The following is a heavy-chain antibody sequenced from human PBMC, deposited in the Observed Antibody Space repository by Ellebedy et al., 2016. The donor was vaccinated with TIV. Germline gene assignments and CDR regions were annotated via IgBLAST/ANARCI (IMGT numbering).Heavy chain of an antibody. CDR1: GFSLSNARMC. V-gene: IGHV2-70*12. CDR2: IDWDDDK. J-gene: IGHJ5*02. D-gene: IGHD1-1*01. Sequence: SGPTLVKPTETLTLTCTVSGFSLSNARMCVSWIRQPPGKALEWLARIDWDDDKYYSTSLKSRLTITKDTSKNQVVLTMTNMDPVDTATYYCAHWGTTGTDLGFDPWGQGTLVTVSS. CDR3: AHWGTTGTDLGFDP.